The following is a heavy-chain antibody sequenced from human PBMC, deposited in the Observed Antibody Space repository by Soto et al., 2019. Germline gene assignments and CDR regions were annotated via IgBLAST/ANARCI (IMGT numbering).Heavy chain of an antibody. CDR2: IIPIFGTA. J-gene: IGHJ6*02. CDR3: AKGEYLAVDADYYYYGIDV. D-gene: IGHD6-19*01. CDR1: GGTFSSYA. V-gene: IGHV1-69*06. Sequence: SVKVSFKASGGTFSSYAISWVRQAPGQGLEWMGGIIPIFGTANYAQKFQGRVTITADKSTSTAYMELSSLRSEDTAVYYCAKGEYLAVDADYYYYGIDVWGQGTTVIVS.